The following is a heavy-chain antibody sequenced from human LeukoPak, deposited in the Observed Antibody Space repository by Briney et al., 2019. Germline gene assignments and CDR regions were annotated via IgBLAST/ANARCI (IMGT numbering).Heavy chain of an antibody. J-gene: IGHJ4*02. D-gene: IGHD5-18*01. CDR2: IYYSGST. V-gene: IGHV4-59*08. Sequence: SETLSLTCAVSGGSISSYYWSWIRQPPGKGLEWIGYIYYSGSTNYNPSLKSRVTISVDTSKNQFSLRLKSVTATDTAVYYCARGRRNTANYFDHWGQGTLVTVSS. CDR3: ARGRRNTANYFDH. CDR1: GGSISSYY.